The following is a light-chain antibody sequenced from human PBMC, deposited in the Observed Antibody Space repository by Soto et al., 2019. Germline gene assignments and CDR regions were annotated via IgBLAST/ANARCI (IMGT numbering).Light chain of an antibody. J-gene: IGLJ3*02. Sequence: QSVLSQPASVSGSPGQSITISCTGTSSDVGRYNYVSWYQQYPGKAPTLIIYEVSSRPSGVSPRFSGSKSGNTASLTISGLQTEDEADYYCVSYTSRKVPVFGGGTKLTVL. V-gene: IGLV2-14*03. CDR3: VSYTSRKVPV. CDR2: EVS. CDR1: SSDVGRYNY.